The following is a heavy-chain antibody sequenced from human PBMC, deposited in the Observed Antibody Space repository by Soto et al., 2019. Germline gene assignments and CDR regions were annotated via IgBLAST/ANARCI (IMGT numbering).Heavy chain of an antibody. CDR2: MNPNSGNT. J-gene: IGHJ4*02. D-gene: IGHD6-19*01. Sequence: QVQLVQSGAEVKKPGASVKVSCKASGYTFTSYDINWVRQATGQGLEWMGWMNPNSGNTGYAQKYRGRVPXXRXTXKRTAYMELSSLRSEDTAVYYCARGRGHSSGWYGDYWGPGTLVTVSS. CDR3: ARGRGHSSGWYGDY. CDR1: GYTFTSYD. V-gene: IGHV1-8*01.